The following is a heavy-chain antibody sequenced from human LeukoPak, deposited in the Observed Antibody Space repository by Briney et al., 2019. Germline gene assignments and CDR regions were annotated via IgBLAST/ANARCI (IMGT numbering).Heavy chain of an antibody. D-gene: IGHD3-22*01. J-gene: IGHJ3*02. CDR2: IIPIFGTA. CDR1: GGTFSSYA. V-gene: IGHV1-69*13. CDR3: ARGSDYYDSSGYYFDAFDI. Sequence: AASVKVSCKASGGTFSSYAISWVRQAPGQGLEWMGGIIPIFGTANYAQKFQGRVTITADESTSTAYMELSSLRSEDTAVYYCARGSDYYDSSGYYFDAFDIWGQGTMVTVSS.